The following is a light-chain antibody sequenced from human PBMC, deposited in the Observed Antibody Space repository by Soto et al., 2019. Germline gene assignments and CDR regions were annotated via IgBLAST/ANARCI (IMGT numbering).Light chain of an antibody. J-gene: IGLJ1*01. CDR2: GNS. Sequence: QSVLTQPPSVSGAPGQRVTISCTGSSSNIGAGYDVHWYQQLPGTAPKLLIYGNSNRPSGVPDRFSGSKSGNTASLTISGLQTEDEADYYCISFTSRHIYVFGTGTKVTVL. V-gene: IGLV1-40*01. CDR3: ISFTSRHIYV. CDR1: SSNIGAGYD.